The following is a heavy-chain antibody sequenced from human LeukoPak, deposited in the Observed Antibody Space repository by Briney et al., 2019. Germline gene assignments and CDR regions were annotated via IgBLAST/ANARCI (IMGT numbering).Heavy chain of an antibody. J-gene: IGHJ3*02. CDR2: ISAYNGNT. D-gene: IGHD6-19*01. CDR1: GYTFTSYG. V-gene: IGHV1-18*01. CDR3: ARDRSSGGAFDI. Sequence: ASVKVSCKASGYTFTSYGISWVRQAPGQGLEWMGWISAYNGNTNYAQKLQGRVTMTTDTSTSTAYMGLRSLRSDDTAVYYCARDRSSGGAFDIWGQGTMVTVSS.